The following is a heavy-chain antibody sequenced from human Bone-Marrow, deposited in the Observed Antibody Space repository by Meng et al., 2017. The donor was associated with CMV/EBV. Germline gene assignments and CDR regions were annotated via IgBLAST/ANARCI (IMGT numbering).Heavy chain of an antibody. CDR1: GFTFSSYA. V-gene: IGHV3-30-3*01. CDR2: ISYDGSNK. CDR3: ARTMIVV. Sequence: GGSRRLSCAASGFTFSSYAMHWVRQAPGKGLEWVAVISYDGSNKYYADSVKGRFTISRDNSKNTPYLQMNSLRAEDTAVYYCARTMIVVWGQGTLVTVSS. J-gene: IGHJ4*02. D-gene: IGHD3-22*01.